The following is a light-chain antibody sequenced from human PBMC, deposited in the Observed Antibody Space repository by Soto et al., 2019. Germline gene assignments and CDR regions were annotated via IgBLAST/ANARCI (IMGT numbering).Light chain of an antibody. Sequence: DIQMTQSPASLSASVGDRVTITCRASQGISNYLAWYQQKPGKVPKLLIYAASTLQSVVPSRFSGSGSGTDFTLTITSLQPEDVATYYCQKYSSVITFGQGTRLEIK. CDR1: QGISNY. CDR3: QKYSSVIT. V-gene: IGKV1-27*01. CDR2: AAS. J-gene: IGKJ5*01.